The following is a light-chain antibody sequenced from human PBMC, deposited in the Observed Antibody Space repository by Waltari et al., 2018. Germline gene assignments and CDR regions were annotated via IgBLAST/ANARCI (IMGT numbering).Light chain of an antibody. CDR2: DVS. Sequence: QSALTQPASVSGSPGQSITISCTGTRSDVGGYNYVSWYQQHPGKAPKLMIYDVSNRPSGVSNRFSGSKSGNTASLTISGLQAEDEADYYCISYTNSNTQVFGGGTKLTVL. CDR1: RSDVGGYNY. CDR3: ISYTNSNTQV. V-gene: IGLV2-14*01. J-gene: IGLJ3*02.